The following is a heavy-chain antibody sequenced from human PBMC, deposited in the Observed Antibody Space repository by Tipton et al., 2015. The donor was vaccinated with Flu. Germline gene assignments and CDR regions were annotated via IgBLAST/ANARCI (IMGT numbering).Heavy chain of an antibody. CDR1: GFTFSSYD. D-gene: IGHD6-13*01. V-gene: IGHV3-13*01. J-gene: IGHJ6*02. CDR2: IGSAGDT. Sequence: TLSLTCAASGFTFSSYDMHWVRQATGKGLEWVSAIGSAGDTYYLDSVKGRFTISRDNAKNSLYLQMNSLRVGDTAVYYCARGPLPDSNWYNGMDVWGQGTTVTVSS. CDR3: ARGPLPDSNWYNGMDV.